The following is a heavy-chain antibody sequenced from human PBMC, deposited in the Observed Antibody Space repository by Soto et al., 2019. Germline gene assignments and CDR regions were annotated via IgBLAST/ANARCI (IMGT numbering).Heavy chain of an antibody. CDR1: GYTFTSYA. CDR3: ARGYWGYSDY. Sequence: ASVKVSCKASGYTFTSYAMHWVRQAPGQRLEWMGWINAGNGNTKYSQNFQGRVTFIRDTPASTAYMEVSSLRSEDTAVYYCARGYWGYSDYWGQGTLVTVYS. CDR2: INAGNGNT. D-gene: IGHD2-15*01. J-gene: IGHJ4*02. V-gene: IGHV1-3*01.